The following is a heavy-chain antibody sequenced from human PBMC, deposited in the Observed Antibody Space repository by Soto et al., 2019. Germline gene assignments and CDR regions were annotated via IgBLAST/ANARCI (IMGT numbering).Heavy chain of an antibody. CDR2: IKSKTNGGTT. CDR1: GFTFSNAW. V-gene: IGHV3-15*01. CDR3: TTDDPINRD. J-gene: IGHJ4*02. Sequence: EVQLVESGGGLVKAGESLRVSCAASGFTFSNAWMSWVRQAPGKGLEWVGRIKSKTNGGTTDYAAPVKGRFSISRDDSNTTLYLQMNSLKTEDTAVYYCTTDDPINRDWGQGTLVTVSS.